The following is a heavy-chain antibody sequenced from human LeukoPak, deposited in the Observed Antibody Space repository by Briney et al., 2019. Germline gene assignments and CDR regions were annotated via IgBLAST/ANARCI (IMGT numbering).Heavy chain of an antibody. J-gene: IGHJ6*02. Sequence: GGSLRLSCAASGFTFSSYEMNCVRQAPGKGLEWVSYISSSGSTIYYADSVKGRFTISRDNAKNSLFLQMNSLRADDTAVYHCMMSLTAHYYYGLDVWGQGTTVTVSS. CDR3: MMSLTAHYYYGLDV. V-gene: IGHV3-48*03. CDR2: ISSSGSTI. CDR1: GFTFSSYE. D-gene: IGHD2-21*02.